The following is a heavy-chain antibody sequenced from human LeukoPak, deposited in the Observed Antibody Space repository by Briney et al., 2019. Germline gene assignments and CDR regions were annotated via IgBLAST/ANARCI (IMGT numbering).Heavy chain of an antibody. CDR3: ARGGYCYGSGSSIPFDY. J-gene: IGHJ4*02. CDR1: GGSISSGDYY. Sequence: SETLSLTCTVSGGSISSGDYYWSWIRQPPGKGLEWIGYIYYSGSTYYNPSLKSRVTISVDTSKNQFSLKLSSVTAADTAVYYCARGGYCYGSGSSIPFDYWGQGTLVTVSS. CDR2: IYYSGST. V-gene: IGHV4-30-4*08. D-gene: IGHD3-10*01.